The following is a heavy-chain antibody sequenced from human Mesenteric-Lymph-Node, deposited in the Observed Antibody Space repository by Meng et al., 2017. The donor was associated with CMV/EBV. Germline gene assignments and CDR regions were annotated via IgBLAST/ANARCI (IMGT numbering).Heavy chain of an antibody. CDR1: GYTFTTYW. V-gene: IGHV5-51*01. CDR2: IYPGDSET. Sequence: GGSLRLSCKGSGYTFTTYWIGWVRQMPGKGLEWMGIIYPGDSETRYSPSFQGQVTISADKSISTAYLQWSRLKASDTAMYYCARSEMGLGSYSDYWGQGTLVTVSS. CDR3: ARSEMGLGSYSDY. J-gene: IGHJ4*02. D-gene: IGHD5-24*01.